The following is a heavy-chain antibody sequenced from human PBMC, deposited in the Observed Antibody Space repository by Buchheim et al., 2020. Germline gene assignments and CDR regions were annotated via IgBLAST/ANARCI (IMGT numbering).Heavy chain of an antibody. Sequence: EVQLLESGGGLVQPGGSLRLSCAASGFTFSSYAMSWVRQAPGKGLEWVSAISGSGGSTYYADSVKGRFTISRDNSKTTLYLQMNSLRAEDTAVYYCAKDPVVWFGELSYYFDYWGQGTL. CDR2: ISGSGGST. J-gene: IGHJ4*02. CDR1: GFTFSSYA. V-gene: IGHV3-23*01. CDR3: AKDPVVWFGELSYYFDY. D-gene: IGHD3-10*01.